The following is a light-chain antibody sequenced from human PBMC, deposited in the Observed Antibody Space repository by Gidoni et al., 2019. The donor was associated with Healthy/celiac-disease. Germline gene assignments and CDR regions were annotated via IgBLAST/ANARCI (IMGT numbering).Light chain of an antibody. J-gene: IGLJ1*01. CDR2: GNS. CDR3: QSYDSSLSGSKV. V-gene: IGLV1-40*01. Sequence: QSVLTQPPSVSGAPGQRVPISCTGCSSNIGPGYDVHWYQQLPGTAPKLLIYGNSNRPSGVPDRFPGSKSGTSASLAITGLQAEDEADYYCQSYDSSLSGSKVFGTGTKVTVL. CDR1: SSNIGPGYD.